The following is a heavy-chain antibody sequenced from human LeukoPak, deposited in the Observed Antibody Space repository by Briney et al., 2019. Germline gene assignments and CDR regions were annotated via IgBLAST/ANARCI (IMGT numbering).Heavy chain of an antibody. J-gene: IGHJ4*02. Sequence: GGSLRLSCETAGFTFSSYELHWVRRPPGKGLVWVSRISHDGIISYADSVKGRFTISRDNAKNTLILQMNSLRVEDTAVYYCARDWVYKIDYWGRGTLVTVSS. D-gene: IGHD5-24*01. CDR3: ARDWVYKIDY. CDR1: GFTFSSYE. V-gene: IGHV3-74*01. CDR2: ISHDGII.